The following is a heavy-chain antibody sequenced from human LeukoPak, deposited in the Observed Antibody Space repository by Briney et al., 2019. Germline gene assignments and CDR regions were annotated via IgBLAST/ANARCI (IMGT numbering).Heavy chain of an antibody. V-gene: IGHV3-30*18. CDR2: ISYDGSNK. J-gene: IGHJ6*02. Sequence: GGSLRLSCAASGFTFSSYGMHWVRQAPGKGLEWVAVISYDGSNKYYADSVKGRYTISRDNSKNTLYLQMNSLRAEDTAVYYCAKVKAGIWSGYYTDNYYYGMDVWGQGTTVTVPS. D-gene: IGHD3-3*01. CDR3: AKVKAGIWSGYYTDNYYYGMDV. CDR1: GFTFSSYG.